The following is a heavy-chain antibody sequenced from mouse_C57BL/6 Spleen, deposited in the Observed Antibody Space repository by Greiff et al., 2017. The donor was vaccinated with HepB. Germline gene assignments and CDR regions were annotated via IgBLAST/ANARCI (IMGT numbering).Heavy chain of an antibody. CDR1: GYAFSSSW. D-gene: IGHD2-3*01. J-gene: IGHJ4*01. CDR3: ARGGIYDGYYGRDAMDY. Sequence: VKLQESGPELVKPGASVKISCKASGYAFSSSWMNWVKQRPGKGLEWIGRIYPGDGDTNYNGKFKGKATLTADKSSSTAYMQLSSLTSEDSAVYFCARGGIYDGYYGRDAMDYWGQGTSVTVSS. CDR2: IYPGDGDT. V-gene: IGHV1-82*01.